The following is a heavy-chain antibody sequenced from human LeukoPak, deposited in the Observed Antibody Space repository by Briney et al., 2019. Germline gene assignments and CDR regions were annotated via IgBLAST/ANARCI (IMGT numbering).Heavy chain of an antibody. Sequence: GGSLRLSCSASGYTFSSYGMQWVRQAPGKGLEWVAVIWYDGSKKYYADSVKGRFTISRDDSKNTLYLQMNSLRAEDTAIYYCARDPGTLATYFDYWGPGTLVTVSS. D-gene: IGHD6-13*01. CDR3: ARDPGTLATYFDY. CDR1: GYTFSSYG. CDR2: IWYDGSKK. J-gene: IGHJ4*02. V-gene: IGHV3-33*01.